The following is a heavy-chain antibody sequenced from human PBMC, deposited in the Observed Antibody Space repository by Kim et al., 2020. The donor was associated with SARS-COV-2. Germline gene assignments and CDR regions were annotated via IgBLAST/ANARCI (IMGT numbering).Heavy chain of an antibody. CDR3: SRGVRGSSGSYFTDF. Sequence: ASVKVSCQASGYTFTSYDFNWVRQATGQGLEWMGWMNPYSANTGFTQNFQGRVTMTWNTSISTAYMELSSLRSENTAVYYCSRGVRGSSGSYFTDFLGQGTLVTVSS. D-gene: IGHD3-10*01. J-gene: IGHJ4*02. CDR2: MNPYSANT. V-gene: IGHV1-8*01. CDR1: GYTFTSYD.